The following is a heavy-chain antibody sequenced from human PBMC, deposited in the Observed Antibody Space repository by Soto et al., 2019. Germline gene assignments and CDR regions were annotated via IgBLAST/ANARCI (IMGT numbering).Heavy chain of an antibody. V-gene: IGHV3-30-3*01. Sequence: QVQLVESGGGVVQPGRSLRLSCAASGFTFSRYAMHWARQAPGKGLEWVTVISYDGSEKYYVDSVKGRFTSSRDNSRXXXXXXXXXXXXXXXXXXXXXXGYYYGGLDPWGQGTLVTVS. CDR1: GFTFSRYA. D-gene: IGHD5-18*01. CDR2: ISYDGSEK. CDR3: XXGYYYGGLDP. J-gene: IGHJ5*02.